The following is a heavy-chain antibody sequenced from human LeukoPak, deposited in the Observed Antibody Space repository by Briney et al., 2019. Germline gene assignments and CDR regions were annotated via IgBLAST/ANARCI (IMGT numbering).Heavy chain of an antibody. D-gene: IGHD3-16*02. Sequence: SETLSLTCTVSGGSISSYYWTWIRQPAGKGLEWIGRIHPSGTTNHNPSLKSRVIMSLDMSNNQFSLKLSSVTAADTAVYYCARNGKYYDYIWGSYRLDYYFDYWGQGTLVTVSS. CDR1: GGSISSYY. CDR3: ARNGKYYDYIWGSYRLDYYFDY. CDR2: IHPSGTT. V-gene: IGHV4-4*07. J-gene: IGHJ4*02.